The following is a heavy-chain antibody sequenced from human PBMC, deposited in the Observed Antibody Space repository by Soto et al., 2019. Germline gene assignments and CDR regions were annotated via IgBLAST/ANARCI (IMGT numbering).Heavy chain of an antibody. CDR3: AKKVYGSGWDNYFYYAMAV. J-gene: IGHJ6*02. Sequence: QLLESGGGLVQPGGSLRLSCAASGFFFSRYAMSWVRQAPGQGLEWVAAITGSGDGSNYADSVKGRFTISRDNSNNTLSLQLNNLRVEDTAIYYCAKKVYGSGWDNYFYYAMAVWGQGTTVTVSS. V-gene: IGHV3-23*01. CDR1: GFFFSRYA. CDR2: ITGSGDGS. D-gene: IGHD6-19*01.